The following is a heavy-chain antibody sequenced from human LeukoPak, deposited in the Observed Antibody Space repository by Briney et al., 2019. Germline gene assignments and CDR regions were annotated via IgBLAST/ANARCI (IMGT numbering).Heavy chain of an antibody. Sequence: SETLSLTCAVSDYSITSDYYWGWIRQPPGKGLERIGSIYHSGSTYYNPSLKSRVTISVDTSKNQFSLKLTSVTAADTAMYYCARRPYTGSYSSYIDYWGQGTLVTVSS. CDR1: DYSITSDYY. V-gene: IGHV4-38-2*01. CDR2: IYHSGST. CDR3: ARRPYTGSYSSYIDY. J-gene: IGHJ4*02. D-gene: IGHD1-26*01.